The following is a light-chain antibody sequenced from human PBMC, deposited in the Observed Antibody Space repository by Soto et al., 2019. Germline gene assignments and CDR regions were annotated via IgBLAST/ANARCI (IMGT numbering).Light chain of an antibody. V-gene: IGLV1-40*01. CDR3: QSYDSSLSAYV. J-gene: IGLJ1*01. CDR1: SSNIGAGYD. CDR2: GNS. Sequence: QSALTQPPSVSVAPGQRVTISCTGSSSNIGAGYDVHWYQQLPGTAPKLLIYGNSNRPSGVPDRFSGSKSGTSASLAITGLQAEDEADYYCQSYDSSLSAYVFGTGTKVTVL.